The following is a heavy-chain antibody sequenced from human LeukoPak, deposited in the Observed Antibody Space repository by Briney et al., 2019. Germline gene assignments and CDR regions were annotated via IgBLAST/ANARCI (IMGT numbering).Heavy chain of an antibody. J-gene: IGHJ6*02. CDR2: IYTSGST. Sequence: SETLSLTCTVSGGSISSYYWSWIRQPAGKGLEWIGRIYTSGSTTYNPSLKSRVTMSVDTSKNQFSLKLSSVTAADTAVYYCARDSLTGPDYGMDVWGQGTTVTVSS. CDR1: GGSISSYY. CDR3: ARDSLTGPDYGMDV. V-gene: IGHV4-4*07.